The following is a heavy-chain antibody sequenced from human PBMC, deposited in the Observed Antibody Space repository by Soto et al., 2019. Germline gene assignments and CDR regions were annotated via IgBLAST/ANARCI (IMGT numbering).Heavy chain of an antibody. Sequence: QVQLQELGPGLVKPSQTLSLTCTVSGGSISSGDYYWSWIRQPPGKGLEWIGYIYYSGSTYYNPSLKSRVTISVDTSKNQFSLKLSSVSAADTAVYYCAREPLAAAADYYYYGMDVWGQGTTVTVSS. J-gene: IGHJ6*02. V-gene: IGHV4-30-4*01. CDR2: IYYSGST. CDR1: GGSISSGDYY. D-gene: IGHD6-13*01. CDR3: AREPLAAAADYYYYGMDV.